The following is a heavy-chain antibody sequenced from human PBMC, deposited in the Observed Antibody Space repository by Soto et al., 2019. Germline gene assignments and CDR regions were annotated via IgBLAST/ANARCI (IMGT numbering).Heavy chain of an antibody. CDR3: ARHKYMEWQLGGGAFDI. CDR1: DGSISSSNNY. CDR2: IYYSGNT. V-gene: IGHV4-39*01. J-gene: IGHJ3*02. Sequence: QVQLQESGPGLVKSSETLSLTCTVSDGSISSSNNYWGWIRQPPGKGLEWIGSIYYSGNTYYNPSLKSRVTISVDTSKNHFSLKLTSVTAADTAVYYCARHKYMEWQLGGGAFDIWGQGTTVSVSS. D-gene: IGHD3-3*01.